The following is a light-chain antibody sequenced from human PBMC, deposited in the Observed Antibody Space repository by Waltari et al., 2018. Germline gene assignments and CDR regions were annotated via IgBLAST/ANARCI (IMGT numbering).Light chain of an antibody. Sequence: QSALTQPASVSGSPGQSITISCIGTSSDVGGYNYVSWYQQHPGKVPTLLIYDVSNRHACGSNRFSGSKSGNTASLTISGLQAEDEADYYCSSYTSISTPVVFGGGTKLTIL. J-gene: IGLJ2*01. CDR1: SSDVGGYNY. CDR2: DVS. CDR3: SSYTSISTPVV. V-gene: IGLV2-14*03.